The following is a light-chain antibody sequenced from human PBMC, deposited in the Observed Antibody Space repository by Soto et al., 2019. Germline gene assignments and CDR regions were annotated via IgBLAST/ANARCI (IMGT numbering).Light chain of an antibody. CDR2: EDN. CDR1: STDVGSYNL. Sequence: QSVLTQAASVSSSHVTPMNISSTVTSTDVGSYNLVSWYQQHPGKAPKLMIYEDNKRPSGVSNRFSVSKSGYTASLTISGLQAEDEADYYCCSYARTSTYVFGSGTKVTVL. CDR3: CSYARTSTYV. J-gene: IGLJ1*01. V-gene: IGLV2-23*01.